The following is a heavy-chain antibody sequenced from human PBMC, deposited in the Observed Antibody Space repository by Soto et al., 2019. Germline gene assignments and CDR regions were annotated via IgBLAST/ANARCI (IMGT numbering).Heavy chain of an antibody. CDR2: ISYDGCNE. J-gene: IGHJ4*02. Sequence: GGSLRLSCAASGFTFSNYGMHWVRQALGKGLEWVAVISYDGCNEYYVDSVKGRFTISRDNSKNTLYLQMNSLRAEDTAVYYCAKVVHSSTWYRYFDYWGQGTLVTVSS. V-gene: IGHV3-30*18. D-gene: IGHD6-13*01. CDR1: GFTFSNYG. CDR3: AKVVHSSTWYRYFDY.